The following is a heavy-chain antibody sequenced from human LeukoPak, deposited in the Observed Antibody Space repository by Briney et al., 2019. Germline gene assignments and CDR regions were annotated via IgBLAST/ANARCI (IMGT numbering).Heavy chain of an antibody. J-gene: IGHJ6*02. V-gene: IGHV1-2*02. CDR3: ARVRPAAAVPYYYYGMDV. D-gene: IGHD6-13*01. CDR1: GYTFTGYY. CDR2: IDPHSCGI. Sequence: ASVKVSCKASGYTFTGYYMHWVRQAPGQGLEWMGWIDPHSCGINYAQKFEGRVTMTRDTSIVTAYLVLGRLRSDDTAVYYYARVRPAAAVPYYYYGMDVWGQGTTVTVSS.